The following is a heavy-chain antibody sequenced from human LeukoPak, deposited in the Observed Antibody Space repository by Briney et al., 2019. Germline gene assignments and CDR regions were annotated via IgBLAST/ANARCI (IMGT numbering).Heavy chain of an antibody. J-gene: IGHJ4*02. D-gene: IGHD3-10*01. CDR1: GYTFTSYG. V-gene: IGHV1-18*01. CDR2: ISAYSGNT. CDR3: ARVSLVISLFDY. Sequence: ASVKVSCKASGYTFTSYGISWVRQAPGQGLEWMGRISAYSGNTNYAQKLQGRVTMSTDTSTSTAYMELRSLRSDDTAVYYCARVSLVISLFDYWGQGTLVTVSS.